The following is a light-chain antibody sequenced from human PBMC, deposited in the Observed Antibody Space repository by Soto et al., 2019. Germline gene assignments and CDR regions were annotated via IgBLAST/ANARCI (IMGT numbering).Light chain of an antibody. CDR2: GAS. Sequence: EIVMTQSPATLSVSPGERATLSCRASQSVSGNLAWYQQKPGQAPRLLIYGASTRATGIPARFSGSGSGTEFTLTISSLQSEDFAIYYCLQYNNCPPITFGQGARLEIK. J-gene: IGKJ5*01. V-gene: IGKV3-15*01. CDR3: LQYNNCPPIT. CDR1: QSVSGN.